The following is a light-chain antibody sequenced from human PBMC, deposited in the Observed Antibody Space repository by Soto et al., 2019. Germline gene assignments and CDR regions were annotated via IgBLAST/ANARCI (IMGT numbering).Light chain of an antibody. CDR1: QNIGSY. Sequence: EIVLTQSPGTLSLSPGERATLSCRASQNIGSYLAWFQQKPGQAPRLLIYGASTRATGIPDRFSGSGSGTDFTLTISRLEPEDFAVYFCQQYSSSPRITFGPGTKVDIK. V-gene: IGKV3-20*01. J-gene: IGKJ3*01. CDR3: QQYSSSPRIT. CDR2: GAS.